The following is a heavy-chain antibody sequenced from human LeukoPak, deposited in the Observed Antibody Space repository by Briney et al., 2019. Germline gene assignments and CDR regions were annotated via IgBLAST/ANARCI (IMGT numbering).Heavy chain of an antibody. D-gene: IGHD5-18*01. V-gene: IGHV3-7*03. J-gene: IGHJ4*02. CDR2: IKQDGSEK. Sequence: GGSLRLSCAASGFTFSSYWMSWVRQAPGKGLEWVANIKQDGSEKYYVDSVKGRFTISRDNAKNSLYLQMNSLRAEDTAVYYCARERHSYGYGGGYRGQGTLVTVSS. CDR1: GFTFSSYW. CDR3: ARERHSYGYGGGY.